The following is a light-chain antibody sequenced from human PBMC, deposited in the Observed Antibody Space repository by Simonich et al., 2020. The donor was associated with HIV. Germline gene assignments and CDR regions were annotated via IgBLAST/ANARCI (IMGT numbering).Light chain of an antibody. CDR1: RSNIGSNT. V-gene: IGLV1-44*01. Sequence: QSVLTQPPSASGTPGQRVTISCSGSRSNIGSNTVNWYQQLPGTAPKLLLYRNNKRPSGVPDRFSGSKSGTSASLAISGLQSEDEADYYCAAWDDSLNAWVFGGGTKLTVL. CDR2: RNN. J-gene: IGLJ3*02. CDR3: AAWDDSLNAWV.